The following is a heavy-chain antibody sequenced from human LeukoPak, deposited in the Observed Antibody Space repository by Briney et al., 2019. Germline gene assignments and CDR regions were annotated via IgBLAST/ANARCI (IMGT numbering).Heavy chain of an antibody. J-gene: IGHJ4*02. D-gene: IGHD6-6*01. Sequence: PGRSLRLSCAASGFTFSSYGMHWVRQAPGKGLEWVAVIWYDGSNKYYADSVKGRFTISRDNSKNTLYLQMNSLRAEDTAVYYCAKDREYSSSYGLDYWGQGTLVTVSS. CDR1: GFTFSSYG. CDR2: IWYDGSNK. CDR3: AKDREYSSSYGLDY. V-gene: IGHV3-33*06.